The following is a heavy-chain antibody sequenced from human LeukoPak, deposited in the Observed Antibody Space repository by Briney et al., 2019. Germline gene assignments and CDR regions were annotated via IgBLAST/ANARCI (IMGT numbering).Heavy chain of an antibody. CDR3: ARDRSGSYWGYYFDY. V-gene: IGHV1-8*01. Sequence: ASVKVSCKASGYTFTSYDINWVRQATGQGLEWMGWMNPNSGNTGYAQKFPGRVTMTRNTSISTAYMELSSLRSEDTAVYYCARDRSGSYWGYYFDYWGQGTLVTVSS. CDR1: GYTFTSYD. D-gene: IGHD1-26*01. J-gene: IGHJ4*02. CDR2: MNPNSGNT.